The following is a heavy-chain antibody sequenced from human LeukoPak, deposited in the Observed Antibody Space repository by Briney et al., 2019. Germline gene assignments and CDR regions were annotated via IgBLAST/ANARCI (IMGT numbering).Heavy chain of an antibody. Sequence: PGGSLRLSCAASGFTFSSYAMSWVRQAPGKGLEWVSGINWNGGSTGYADSVKGRFTISRDNAKNSLYLQMNSLRAEDTALYHCARCASLGYQNWFDPWGQGTLVTVSS. CDR1: GFTFSSYA. CDR3: ARCASLGYQNWFDP. V-gene: IGHV3-20*01. CDR2: INWNGGST. J-gene: IGHJ5*02. D-gene: IGHD2-2*01.